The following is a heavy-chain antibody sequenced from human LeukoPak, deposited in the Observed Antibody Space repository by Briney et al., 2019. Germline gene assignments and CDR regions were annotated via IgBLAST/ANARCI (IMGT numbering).Heavy chain of an antibody. Sequence: GGSLRLSCAASGFTVSSNYMSWVRQTPGKGLEWVSSIYRGGDTYYTDSVRGRFTISRDNSDNTLYLQMNSLRAEDTALYYCAKGNYGSGSLYIGDAFDIWGQGTMVTVSS. J-gene: IGHJ3*02. CDR3: AKGNYGSGSLYIGDAFDI. CDR1: GFTVSSNY. CDR2: IYRGGDT. V-gene: IGHV3-53*01. D-gene: IGHD3-10*01.